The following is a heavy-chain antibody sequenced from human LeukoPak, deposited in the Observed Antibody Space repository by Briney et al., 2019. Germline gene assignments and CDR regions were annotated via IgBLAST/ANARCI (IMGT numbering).Heavy chain of an antibody. D-gene: IGHD1-7*01. Sequence: ASVKVSCKASGYTFTNYGISGVRQAPGKGLDWMGWISAYNGNTNYAQILQGRVIMTTDTSTSTAYMELRSLRSDDTAVYYCARTSWNYGQWFDPWGQGTLVTVSS. CDR2: ISAYNGNT. V-gene: IGHV1-18*01. J-gene: IGHJ5*02. CDR1: GYTFTNYG. CDR3: ARTSWNYGQWFDP.